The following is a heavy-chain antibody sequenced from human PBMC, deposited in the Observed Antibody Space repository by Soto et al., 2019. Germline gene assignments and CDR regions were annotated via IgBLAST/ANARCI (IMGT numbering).Heavy chain of an antibody. J-gene: IGHJ4*02. CDR2: MSASGGTT. V-gene: IGHV3-23*01. D-gene: IGHD2-21*01. CDR3: AKALLESPVVLVATELDN. CDR1: GFPFSRYS. Sequence: EVQLLESGGGLIQPGGSLRLSCAASGFPFSRYSMSWVRQAAEKGLEWVSGMSASGGTTHYADSVKGRFTMSRDNAKNTLFLQVNSLRVEDTAVYYCAKALLESPVVLVATELDNWGQGTLVTVSS.